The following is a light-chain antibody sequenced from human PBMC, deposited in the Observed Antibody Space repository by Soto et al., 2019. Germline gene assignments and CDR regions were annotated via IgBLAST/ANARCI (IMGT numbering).Light chain of an antibody. Sequence: DIQMTQSPSTMSASVGDRVTITCRASQTIDSWLDWDQHKPGQAHSLLLYQASILQTGVPSRFSGSGSGTEFSISIISLQPDDVATYYCQRYAGHSWAFGPGTKLETK. CDR1: QTIDSW. CDR2: QAS. V-gene: IGKV1-5*03. J-gene: IGKJ1*01. CDR3: QRYAGHSWA.